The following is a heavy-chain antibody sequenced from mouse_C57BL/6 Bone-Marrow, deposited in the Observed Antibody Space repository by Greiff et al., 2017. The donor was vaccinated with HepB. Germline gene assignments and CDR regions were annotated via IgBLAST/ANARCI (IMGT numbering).Heavy chain of an antibody. D-gene: IGHD1-1*01. V-gene: IGHV5-15*01. CDR1: GFTFSDYG. CDR3: ARGYYYGSSPAWFAY. J-gene: IGHJ3*01. CDR2: ISNLAYSI. Sequence: EVQVVESGGGLVQPGGSLKLSCAASGFTFSDYGMAWVRQAPRKGPEWVAFISNLAYSIYYADTVTGRFTISRENAKNTLYLEMSSLRSEDTAMYYCARGYYYGSSPAWFAYWGQGTLVSVSA.